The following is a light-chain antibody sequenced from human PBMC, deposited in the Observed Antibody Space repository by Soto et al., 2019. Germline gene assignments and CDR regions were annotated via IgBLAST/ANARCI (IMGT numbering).Light chain of an antibody. Sequence: IVLTQSPGTLSLSPGERATLSCRASRSVTNNYLAWYQQKPGQAPSLLIYGASSRATGIPDRFSGSGSGTTFTLHISRQEPEDYAVYYYQQQDTFGQGTKLEIK. CDR3: QQQDT. CDR2: GAS. V-gene: IGKV3-20*01. J-gene: IGKJ2*01. CDR1: RSVTNNY.